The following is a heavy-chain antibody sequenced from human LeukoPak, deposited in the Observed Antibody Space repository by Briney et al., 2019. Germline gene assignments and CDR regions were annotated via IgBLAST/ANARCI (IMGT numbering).Heavy chain of an antibody. D-gene: IGHD2-2*01. Sequence: SETLSLTCTVSGGSISSGGYYWSWIRQHPGKGLEWIGYIYYGGTTHYSPSLKRRLSISVDTSKNQFSLKLTSVTDADTAVYYCARDQLLRGFDSWGQGTLVTVSS. CDR1: GGSISSGGYY. V-gene: IGHV4-31*03. J-gene: IGHJ4*02. CDR2: IYYGGTT. CDR3: ARDQLLRGFDS.